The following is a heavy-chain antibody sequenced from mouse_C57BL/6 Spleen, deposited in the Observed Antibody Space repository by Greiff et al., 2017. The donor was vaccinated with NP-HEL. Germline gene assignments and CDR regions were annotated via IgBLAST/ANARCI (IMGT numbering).Heavy chain of an antibody. CDR1: GFTFSDYG. CDR2: ISSGSSTI. J-gene: IGHJ1*03. CDR3: AREVYWYFDV. V-gene: IGHV5-17*01. Sequence: DVMLVESGGGLVKPGGSLKLSCAASGFTFSDYGMHWVRQAPEKGLEWVAYISSGSSTIYYADTVKGRFTISRDNAKNTLFLQMTRLRSEDTAICYCAREVYWYFDVWGTGTTVTVSS.